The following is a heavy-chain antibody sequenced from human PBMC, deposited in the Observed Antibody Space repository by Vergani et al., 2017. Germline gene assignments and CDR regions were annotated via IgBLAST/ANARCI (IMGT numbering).Heavy chain of an antibody. V-gene: IGHV4-30-4*01. CDR2: IYYSGST. CDR3: ARASGGIFYYYYYGMDV. Sequence: QVQLQESGPGLVKPSQTLSLTCTVSGGSISSGDYYWSWIRQPPGKGLEWIGYIYYSGSTYYNPSLKSRVTISVDTSKNQFSLKLSSVTAADTAVYYCARASGGIFYYYYYGMDVWGQGTTVTVSS. CDR1: GGSISSGDYY. J-gene: IGHJ6*02.